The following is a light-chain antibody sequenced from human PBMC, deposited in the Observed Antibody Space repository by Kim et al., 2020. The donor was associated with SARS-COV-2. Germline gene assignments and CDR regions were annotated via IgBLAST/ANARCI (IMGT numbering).Light chain of an antibody. CDR2: GAS. CDR3: QQYNNWPPLT. Sequence: EIVMTQSPATLSVSPGERATLACRASQSISGNLAWYQQKPGQAPRLLIYGASTRATGIPARFSGSGSGTEFTLTISSLQSEDFAVYYCQQYNNWPPLTFGGGTKVDIK. CDR1: QSISGN. J-gene: IGKJ4*01. V-gene: IGKV3-15*01.